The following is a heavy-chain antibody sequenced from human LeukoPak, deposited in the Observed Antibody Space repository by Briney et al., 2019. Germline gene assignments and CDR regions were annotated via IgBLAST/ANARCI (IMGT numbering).Heavy chain of an antibody. Sequence: PGRSLRLSCAASGFTFSSYAMHWVRQAPGKGLERVAVISYDGSNKYYADSVKGRFTISRDNSKNTLYLQMNSLRAEDTAVYYCARVRSYYGDYWSFDYWGQGTLVTVSS. CDR2: ISYDGSNK. V-gene: IGHV3-30-3*01. CDR1: GFTFSSYA. J-gene: IGHJ4*02. CDR3: ARVRSYYGDYWSFDY. D-gene: IGHD4-17*01.